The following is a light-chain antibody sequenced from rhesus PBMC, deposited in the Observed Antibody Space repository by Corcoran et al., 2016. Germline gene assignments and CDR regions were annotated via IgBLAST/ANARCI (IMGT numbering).Light chain of an antibody. CDR3: LQDDSAPLT. V-gene: IGKV1-94*01. CDR1: QGITKD. J-gene: IGKJ4*01. CDR2: TAS. Sequence: DIQMTQSPSSLSASVGDRVTVTCRASQGITKDLSWYQQKSGNAPTLLIYTASSLQTGVSSRFSGSGSGTDFTLTISSLQPEDVATYYCLQDDSAPLTFGGGTKVEIK.